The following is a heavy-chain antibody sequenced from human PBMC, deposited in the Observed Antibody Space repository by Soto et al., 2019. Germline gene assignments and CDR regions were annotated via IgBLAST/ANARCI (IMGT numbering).Heavy chain of an antibody. V-gene: IGHV4-34*01. CDR1: GGSISGYY. D-gene: IGHD3-22*01. CDR3: ARVSHRDYYDSSGYRHRWFDP. CDR2: INHSGST. J-gene: IGHJ5*02. Sequence: PSETLSLTCAVYGGSISGYYWTWIRQPPGTGLEWIGEINHSGSTNYNPSLKSRVTISVDTSKNQFSLKLSSVTAADTAVYYCARVSHRDYYDSSGYRHRWFDPWGQGTLVTVSS.